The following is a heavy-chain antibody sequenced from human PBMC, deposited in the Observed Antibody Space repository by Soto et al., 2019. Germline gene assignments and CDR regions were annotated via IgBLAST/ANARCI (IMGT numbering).Heavy chain of an antibody. D-gene: IGHD3-10*01. CDR1: VFTFISYA. J-gene: IGHJ3*02. V-gene: IGHV3-23*01. Sequence: GWSLRLSCASSVFTFISYAMSWVRQAPGKGLEWVSAISGSGGSTYYADSVKGRFTISRDNSKNTLYLQMNSLRAEDTAVYYCARDYYRGAFDIWGQGTMVTVSS. CDR3: ARDYYRGAFDI. CDR2: ISGSGGST.